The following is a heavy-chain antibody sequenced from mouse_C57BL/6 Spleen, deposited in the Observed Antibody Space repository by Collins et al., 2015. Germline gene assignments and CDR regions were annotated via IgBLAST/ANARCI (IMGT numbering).Heavy chain of an antibody. J-gene: IGHJ3*01. CDR1: GYTFTSYD. CDR2: IFPGDGDT. CDR3: ARGPY. V-gene: IGHV1-80*01. Sequence: QVQLQQSGPELVKPGASVKLSCKASGYTFTSYDINWVKQRPGKGLEWIGQIFPGDGDTNYNGKFEGKAVLTADKSSSTANMQLSSLTSEDSAVYFCARGPYWGQGTLVTVSA.